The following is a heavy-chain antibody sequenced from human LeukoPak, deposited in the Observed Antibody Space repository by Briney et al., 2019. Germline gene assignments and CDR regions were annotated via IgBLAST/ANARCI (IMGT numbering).Heavy chain of an antibody. Sequence: PGRSLRLSCAASGFTFSSYGMHWVRQAPGKGLEWVAVISYDGSNKYYADSVKGRFTISRDNSKNTLYLQMNSLRAEDTAVYYCAKDQVGGYDLVHYGMDVWGQGTTVTVSS. J-gene: IGHJ6*02. V-gene: IGHV3-30*18. CDR3: AKDQVGGYDLVHYGMDV. CDR1: GFTFSSYG. CDR2: ISYDGSNK. D-gene: IGHD5-12*01.